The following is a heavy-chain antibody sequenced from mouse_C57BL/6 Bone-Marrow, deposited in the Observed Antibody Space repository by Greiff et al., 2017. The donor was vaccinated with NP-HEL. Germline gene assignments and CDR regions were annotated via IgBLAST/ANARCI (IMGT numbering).Heavy chain of an antibody. V-gene: IGHV1-82*01. D-gene: IGHD2-3*01. CDR1: GYAFSSSW. CDR2: IYPGDGDT. CDR3: ARCDGYLYFDY. J-gene: IGHJ2*01. Sequence: QVQLQQSGPELVKPGASVKISCKASGYAFSSSWMNWVKQRPGKGLEWIGRIYPGDGDTNYNGKFKGKATLTADKSSSTAYMQLSSLTSEDSAVYICARCDGYLYFDYWGQGTTLTVSS.